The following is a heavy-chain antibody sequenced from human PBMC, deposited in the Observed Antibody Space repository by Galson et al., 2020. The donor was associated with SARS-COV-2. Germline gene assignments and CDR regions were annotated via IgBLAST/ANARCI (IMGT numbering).Heavy chain of an antibody. J-gene: IGHJ4*02. V-gene: IGHV5-51*01. Sequence: GESLKISCKGSGYSFTNYWLGWVRQKPGKGLEWMGIIYPDDSDTRYSPSFQGRVTLSADKSISTAYLQWSSLKASDTAIYYCARRFHRDGYNYEIDYWGQGTLVTVSS. CDR2: IYPDDSDT. CDR1: GYSFTNYW. CDR3: ARRFHRDGYNYEIDY. D-gene: IGHD5-12*01.